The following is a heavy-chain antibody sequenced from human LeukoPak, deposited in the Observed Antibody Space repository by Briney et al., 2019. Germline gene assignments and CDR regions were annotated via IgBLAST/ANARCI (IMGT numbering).Heavy chain of an antibody. V-gene: IGHV3-66*01. D-gene: IGHD6-13*01. CDR1: GFTVSSNY. J-gene: IGHJ4*02. Sequence: GGSLRLSCAASGFTVSSNYMSWVRQAPGKGLEWVSVIYSGGSTYYADSVKGRFTISRDNSKNTLYLQMNSLRAEDTAVYYCARGPGIAAADPHFDYWGQGTLVTVSS. CDR2: IYSGGST. CDR3: ARGPGIAAADPHFDY.